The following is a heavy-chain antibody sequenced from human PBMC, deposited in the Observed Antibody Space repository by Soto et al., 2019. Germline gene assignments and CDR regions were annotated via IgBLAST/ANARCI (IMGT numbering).Heavy chain of an antibody. CDR2: IKQDGSEK. J-gene: IGHJ4*02. CDR1: GFTFSSYW. Sequence: EVQLVESGGGLVQPGGSLRLSCAASGFTFSSYWMSWVRQAPGKGLEWVANIKQDGSEKYYVDSVKGRFTISRDNAKNSLYLQMNSLRAEDTAVYYCARAPVPPQYSSGWYGGVDYWGQGTLVTVSS. D-gene: IGHD6-19*01. CDR3: ARAPVPPQYSSGWYGGVDY. V-gene: IGHV3-7*01.